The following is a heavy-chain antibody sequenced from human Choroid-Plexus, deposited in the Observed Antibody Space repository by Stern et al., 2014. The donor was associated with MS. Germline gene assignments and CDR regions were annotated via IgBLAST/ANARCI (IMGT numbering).Heavy chain of an antibody. V-gene: IGHV3-30*18. CDR2: ISYDGSDK. J-gene: IGHJ4*02. CDR3: AKDRQWSTYFFDY. CDR1: GFTFSNFG. D-gene: IGHD2-15*01. Sequence: VQLVESGGGVAQPGRPLILSCAASGFTFSNFGMHWVRQDPGKGLEWVALISYDGSDKYYADSVKGRFTIFRDNSKNTLYMHMNSLRAEDTAVYYCAKDRQWSTYFFDYWGQGSLVTVSS.